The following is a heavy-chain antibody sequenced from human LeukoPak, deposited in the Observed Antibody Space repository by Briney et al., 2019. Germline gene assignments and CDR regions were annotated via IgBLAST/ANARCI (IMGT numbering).Heavy chain of an antibody. Sequence: GASVKVSCKASGYTFTGYYMHWVRQAPGQGLERMGRINPNSGGTNYAQKFQGRVTMTRDTSISTAYMELSRLRSDDTAVYYCARGYCSGGSCYSVDYWDQGTLVTVSS. CDR2: INPNSGGT. CDR1: GYTFTGYY. D-gene: IGHD2-15*01. J-gene: IGHJ4*02. CDR3: ARGYCSGGSCYSVDY. V-gene: IGHV1-2*06.